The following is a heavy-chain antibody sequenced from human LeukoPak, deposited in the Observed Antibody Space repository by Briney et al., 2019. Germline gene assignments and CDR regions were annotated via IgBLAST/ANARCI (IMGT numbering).Heavy chain of an antibody. J-gene: IGHJ4*02. CDR2: IIPIFGTA. CDR1: GGTFTSYA. CDR3: AREGIVGATTLGY. Sequence: SVTVSFTASGGTFTSYAISWVRQAPGQGLEWMGGIIPIFGTANYAQKFQGRVTITTDESTSTAYMELSSLRSEDTAVYYCAREGIVGATTLGYWGQGTLVTVSS. D-gene: IGHD1-26*01. V-gene: IGHV1-69*05.